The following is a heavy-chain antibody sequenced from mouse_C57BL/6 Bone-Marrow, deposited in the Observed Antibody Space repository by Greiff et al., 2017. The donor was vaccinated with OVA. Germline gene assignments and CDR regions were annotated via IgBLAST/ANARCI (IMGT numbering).Heavy chain of an antibody. Sequence: EVHLVESGGGLVKPGGSLKLSCAASGFTFSSYAMSWVRQTPEKRLEWVATISDGGSYTYYPDNVKGRFPISGDKAKNNLYLQMSHLKSEDTAMYYCAGVGRMDYWGQGTSVTVSS. CDR2: ISDGGSYT. CDR3: AGVGRMDY. V-gene: IGHV5-4*01. D-gene: IGHD4-1*01. J-gene: IGHJ4*01. CDR1: GFTFSSYA.